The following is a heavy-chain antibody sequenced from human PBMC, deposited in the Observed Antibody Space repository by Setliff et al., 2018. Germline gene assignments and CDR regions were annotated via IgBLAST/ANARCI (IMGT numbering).Heavy chain of an antibody. Sequence: PSETLSLTCSVSGASITSGGFYWTRIRQPPGKGLEWIGEINHSGSTNYNPSLKSRVTISVDTSKNQFSLKLSSVAAADTAVYYCARGFDVCGGGACYTDGPYYFDYWGLGTLVTVSS. V-gene: IGHV4-34*01. CDR2: INHSGST. CDR3: ARGFDVCGGGACYTDGPYYFDY. D-gene: IGHD2-21*02. CDR1: GASITSGGFY. J-gene: IGHJ4*02.